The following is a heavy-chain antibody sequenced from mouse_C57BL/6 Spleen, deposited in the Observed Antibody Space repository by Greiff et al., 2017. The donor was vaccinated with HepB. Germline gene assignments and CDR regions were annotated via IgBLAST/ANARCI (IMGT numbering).Heavy chain of an antibody. CDR3: AINVVANFDY. J-gene: IGHJ2*01. V-gene: IGHV1-61*01. D-gene: IGHD1-1*01. CDR1: GYTFTSYW. Sequence: QVQLQQPGAELVRPGSSVKLSCKASGYTFTSYWMDWVKQRPGQGLEWIGNIYPSDSETHYNQKFKDKATLTVDKSSSTAYMQLSSLTSEDSAVYYCAINVVANFDYRGQGTTLTVSS. CDR2: IYPSDSET.